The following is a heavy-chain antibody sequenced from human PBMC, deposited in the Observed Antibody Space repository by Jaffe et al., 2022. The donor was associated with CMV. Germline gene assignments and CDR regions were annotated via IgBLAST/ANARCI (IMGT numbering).Heavy chain of an antibody. J-gene: IGHJ5*02. CDR1: GGSISSSSYY. D-gene: IGHD2-8*01. Sequence: QLQLQESGPGLVKPSETLSLTCTVSGGSISSSSYYWGWIRQPPGKGLEWIGSIYYSGSTYYNPSLKSRVTISVDTSKNQFSLKLSSVTAADTAVYYCASRLPVCTNGVCYRNNWFDPWGQGTLVTVSS. CDR3: ASRLPVCTNGVCYRNNWFDP. V-gene: IGHV4-39*01. CDR2: IYYSGST.